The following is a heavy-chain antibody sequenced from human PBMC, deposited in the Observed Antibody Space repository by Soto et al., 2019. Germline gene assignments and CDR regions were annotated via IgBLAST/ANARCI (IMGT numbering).Heavy chain of an antibody. D-gene: IGHD3-22*01. CDR3: ARDTNYYDSSGYSFDY. J-gene: IGHJ4*02. V-gene: IGHV1-46*03. Sequence: GASVKLSCKASGYTFTTYYMHWLRQAPGQGLEWMGIINPSGGSTTYAQKFQGRVTMTRDTSTSTVYMELSSLRSEDTAVYYCARDTNYYDSSGYSFDYWGQGTLVTVSS. CDR2: INPSGGST. CDR1: GYTFTTYY.